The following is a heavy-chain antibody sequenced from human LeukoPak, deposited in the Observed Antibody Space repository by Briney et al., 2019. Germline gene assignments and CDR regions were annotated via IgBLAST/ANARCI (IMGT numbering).Heavy chain of an antibody. D-gene: IGHD3-22*01. CDR3: AADSSHSSGYYYPDS. J-gene: IGHJ4*02. CDR1: GFTFTSSA. V-gene: IGHV1-58*01. Sequence: SVKVSCKASGFTFTSSAVQWVRQARGQRLEWIGWIVVGSGNTNYAQKFQERVTITRDMSTSTAYMELSSLRSEDTAVYYCAADSSHSSGYYYPDSWGQGTLVTVSS. CDR2: IVVGSGNT.